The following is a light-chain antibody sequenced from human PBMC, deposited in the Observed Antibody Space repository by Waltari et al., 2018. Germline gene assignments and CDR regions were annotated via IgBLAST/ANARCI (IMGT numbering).Light chain of an antibody. CDR2: EVT. CDR1: SSDVGNYNL. V-gene: IGLV2-23*02. Sequence: QSGLTQPASASGSPGQSITISCTGTSSDVGNYNLVSCYQQHQGKAPKLLIYEVTKRASGTSDRFSASKSGNTASLTISGLQAQEDEADYYCCSYVGLGTYVFGTGTKVTV. J-gene: IGLJ1*01. CDR3: CSYVGLGTYV.